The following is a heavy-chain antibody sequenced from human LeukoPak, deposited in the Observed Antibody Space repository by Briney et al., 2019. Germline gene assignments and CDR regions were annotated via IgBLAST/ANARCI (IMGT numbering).Heavy chain of an antibody. CDR1: GFTFSSYG. CDR2: IWNDGGQK. Sequence: GGSLRLSCAASGFTFSSYGMHWVRQAPGKGLEWVAVIWNDGGQKYYTDSVKGRFTVSRDNSESTLYLQMNSLRVEDTAVYYCVRGQWVENYDYWGQGTLVTVSS. CDR3: VRGQWVENYDY. V-gene: IGHV3-33*01. J-gene: IGHJ4*02. D-gene: IGHD6-19*01.